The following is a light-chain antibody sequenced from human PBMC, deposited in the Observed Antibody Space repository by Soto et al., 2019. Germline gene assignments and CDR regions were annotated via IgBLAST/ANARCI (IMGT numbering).Light chain of an antibody. Sequence: DIQMPQYTSPVSASLGDRFTITCRASQSISNWLAWYQQKPGTAPKLVIYDASTLESGVPSRFSGSGSGTEFTLTISSLQPDDFATYYCQQYNTYSWTFGQGGIVDI. CDR2: DAS. CDR1: QSISNW. CDR3: QQYNTYSWT. J-gene: IGKJ1*01. V-gene: IGKV1-5*01.